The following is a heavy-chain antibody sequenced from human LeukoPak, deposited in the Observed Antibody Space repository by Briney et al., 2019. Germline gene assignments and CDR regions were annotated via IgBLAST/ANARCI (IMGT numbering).Heavy chain of an antibody. CDR3: ARVGIAAADHFDY. V-gene: IGHV3-48*03. CDR2: ISSSGSTI. Sequence: GGSLRLSCAASGFTFSSYEMNWVRQAPGKGLEWVSYISSSGSTIYYADSMKGRFTISRDNAKNSLYLQMNSLRAEDTAVYYCARVGIAAADHFDYWGQGTLVTVSS. D-gene: IGHD6-13*01. J-gene: IGHJ4*02. CDR1: GFTFSSYE.